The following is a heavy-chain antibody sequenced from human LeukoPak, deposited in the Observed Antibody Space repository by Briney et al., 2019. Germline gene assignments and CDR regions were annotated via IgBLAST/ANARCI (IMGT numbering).Heavy chain of an antibody. CDR3: AGILITMVRGVIISSLAWFDP. CDR2: IYYSGST. CDR1: GGSISSSSYY. V-gene: IGHV4-39*01. J-gene: IGHJ5*02. D-gene: IGHD3-10*01. Sequence: SETLSLTCTVSGGSISSSSYYWGWIRQPPGKGLEWIGSIYYSGSTYYNPSLKSRVTISVDTSKNQFSLKLSSVTAADTAVYYCAGILITMVRGVIISSLAWFDPWGQGTLVTVSS.